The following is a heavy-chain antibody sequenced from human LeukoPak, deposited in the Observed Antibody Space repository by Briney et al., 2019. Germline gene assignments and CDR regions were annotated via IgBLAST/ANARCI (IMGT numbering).Heavy chain of an antibody. CDR1: GFTFDNYG. CDR3: VRHDFWSGFKGGDY. J-gene: IGHJ4*02. Sequence: GGSLRLSCAASGFTFDNYGMSWARQVPGKGLEWVSSINGNGGGTAYADSVKGRFTISRDNVKNSLYLQMNSLRAEDTAFYYCVRHDFWSGFKGGDYWGRGTLVTVSS. CDR2: INGNGGGT. D-gene: IGHD3-3*01. V-gene: IGHV3-20*04.